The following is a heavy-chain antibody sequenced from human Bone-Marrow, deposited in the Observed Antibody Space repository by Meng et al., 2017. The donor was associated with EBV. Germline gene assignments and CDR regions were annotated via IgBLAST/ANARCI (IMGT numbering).Heavy chain of an antibody. CDR2: ISAYNGNT. D-gene: IGHD3-22*01. Sequence: VQLVQAGAEVKKPGASVKVSCKASGYTFTGYGISWVRQAPGQGLEWMGWISAYNGNTNYAQKLQGRVTMTTDTSTSTAYMELRSLRSDDTAVYYCARFGEHGGYYYDSSGYSDYWGQGTLVTVSS. J-gene: IGHJ4*02. V-gene: IGHV1-18*01. CDR1: GYTFTGYG. CDR3: ARFGEHGGYYYDSSGYSDY.